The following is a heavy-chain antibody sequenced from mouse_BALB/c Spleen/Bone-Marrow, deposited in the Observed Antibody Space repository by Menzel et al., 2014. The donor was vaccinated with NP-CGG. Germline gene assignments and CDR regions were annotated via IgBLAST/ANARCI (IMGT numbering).Heavy chain of an antibody. Sequence: EVQLVGSGGGLVQPGGSRKLSCAVSGFTFSSFGMHWVRQAPEKGLEWVAYTSSGSTSIFYADTLKGRFTISRDNPKNTLFLQMTSLRSEDTAMYYCARSRGNWDDFDYWGQGTTLTVSS. CDR3: ARSRGNWDDFDY. CDR2: TSSGSTSI. D-gene: IGHD4-1*01. CDR1: GFTFSSFG. V-gene: IGHV5-17*02. J-gene: IGHJ2*01.